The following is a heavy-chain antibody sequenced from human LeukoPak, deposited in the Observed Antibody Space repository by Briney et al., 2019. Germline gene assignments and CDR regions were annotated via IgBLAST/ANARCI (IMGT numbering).Heavy chain of an antibody. D-gene: IGHD3-10*01. Sequence: GGPLRLSCAASGFTFSSYGMSWVRQAPGKGLEWVANIKQDGSEKNYVESVKGRFTISRDNAKNSLYLQTNSLRAEDTAVYYCARAGQEWFGELGFDQWGQGTLVIVSS. CDR2: IKQDGSEK. V-gene: IGHV3-7*01. CDR3: ARAGQEWFGELGFDQ. CDR1: GFTFSSYG. J-gene: IGHJ4*02.